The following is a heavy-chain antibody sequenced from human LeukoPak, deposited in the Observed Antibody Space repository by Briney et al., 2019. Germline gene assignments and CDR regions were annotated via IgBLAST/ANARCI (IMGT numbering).Heavy chain of an antibody. Sequence: PGGSLRLSCAASGFTFSSYWMSWVRQAPGKGLEWVANIKQDGSEKYYVDSVKGRFTISRDNAKNSLYLQMNSLRAEDTAVYYCARAAGGLLLPYSPFDYWGQGTLVIVSS. CDR1: GFTFSSYW. V-gene: IGHV3-7*01. CDR2: IKQDGSEK. J-gene: IGHJ4*02. D-gene: IGHD3-22*01. CDR3: ARAAGGLLLPYSPFDY.